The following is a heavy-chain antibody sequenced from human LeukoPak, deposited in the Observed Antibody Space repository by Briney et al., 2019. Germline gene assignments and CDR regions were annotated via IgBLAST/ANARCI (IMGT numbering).Heavy chain of an antibody. Sequence: PGGSLRLSCVGSGFIFSNYAMNWVRQAPGKGLEWVSTISAAGDVTYHADSVKGRFTSYRDNSKNKLFMQMNSLRAEDTAVYYCAKKRGETGDYFDYWGQGTLVTVSP. J-gene: IGHJ4*02. V-gene: IGHV3-23*01. CDR2: ISAAGDVT. D-gene: IGHD7-27*01. CDR3: AKKRGETGDYFDY. CDR1: GFIFSNYA.